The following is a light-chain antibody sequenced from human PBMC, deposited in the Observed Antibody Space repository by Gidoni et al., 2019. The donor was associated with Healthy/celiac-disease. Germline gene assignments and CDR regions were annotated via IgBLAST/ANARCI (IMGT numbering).Light chain of an antibody. Sequence: EFVLTQSPATLSLSPGERATLSCMASQRVSSYLAWYQQKPGQAPRLLIYDASNRATGIPPRFSGGGCGTDFTLTISSLEHEDFAVYYCQQRSNWPLTFGGGTKVEIK. CDR2: DAS. CDR1: QRVSSY. CDR3: QQRSNWPLT. J-gene: IGKJ4*01. V-gene: IGKV3-11*01.